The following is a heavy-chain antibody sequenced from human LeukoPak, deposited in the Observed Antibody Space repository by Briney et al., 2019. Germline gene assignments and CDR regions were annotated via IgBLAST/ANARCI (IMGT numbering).Heavy chain of an antibody. CDR2: IIPILGIA. D-gene: IGHD1-1*01. V-gene: IGHV1-69*04. CDR3: ARGSIRYAFDI. Sequence: SVKVSCKASGGTFSSYAISWVRQAPGQGLEWMGRIIPILGIANYAQKFQGRATITADKSTSTAYMELSSPRSEDTAVYYCARGSIRYAFDIWGQGTMVTVSS. J-gene: IGHJ3*02. CDR1: GGTFSSYA.